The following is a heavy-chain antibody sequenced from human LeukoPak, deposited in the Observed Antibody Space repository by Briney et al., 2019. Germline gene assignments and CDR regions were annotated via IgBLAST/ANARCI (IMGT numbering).Heavy chain of an antibody. CDR2: IYSGGIYNDGTT. J-gene: IGHJ3*02. V-gene: IGHV3-66*04. CDR1: GFTVSSNY. CDR3: ARRELLGYSYGLRTFNI. D-gene: IGHD5-18*01. Sequence: GGSLRLSCAASGFTVSSNYMSWVRQAPGKGLEWVSVIYSGGIYNDGTTNYGASVKGRFTISRDNSKNTLYLQMNSLRAEDTAVYYCARRELLGYSYGLRTFNIWGQGTTVTVSS.